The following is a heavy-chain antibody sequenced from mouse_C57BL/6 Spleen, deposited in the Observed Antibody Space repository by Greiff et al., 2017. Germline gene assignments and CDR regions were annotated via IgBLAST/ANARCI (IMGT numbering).Heavy chain of an antibody. CDR2: ISDGGSYT. J-gene: IGHJ3*01. CDR3: ARERGLYYDYPWFAY. CDR1: GFTFSSYA. D-gene: IGHD2-4*01. Sequence: EVKLEESGGGLVKPGGSLKLSCAASGFTFSSYAMSWVRQTPEKRLEWVATISDGGSYTYYPDNVKGRFTISRDNAKNNLYLQMSHLKSEDTAMYYCARERGLYYDYPWFAYWGQGTLVTVSA. V-gene: IGHV5-4*01.